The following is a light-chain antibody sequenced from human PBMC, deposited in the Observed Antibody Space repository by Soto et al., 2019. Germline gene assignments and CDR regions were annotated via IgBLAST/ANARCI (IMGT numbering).Light chain of an antibody. Sequence: DIQMTQSPSSLSASVGDRVTITCRASQSINTHLNWYQQKPGKAPKLLIYATSRLQSGVPSRFSGGGSGTDFTLTITSLEPEDFATYYCQQSYTSPWTFGQGTKVDI. J-gene: IGKJ1*01. CDR2: ATS. CDR1: QSINTH. CDR3: QQSYTSPWT. V-gene: IGKV1-39*01.